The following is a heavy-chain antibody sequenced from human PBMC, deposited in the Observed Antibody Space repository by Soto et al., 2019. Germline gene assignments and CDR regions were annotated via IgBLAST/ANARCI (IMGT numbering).Heavy chain of an antibody. Sequence: PSETLSLTCVVSNYSISSGYYWGWIRQPPGKGLEWIGSIFRSGTTHYNPSLRSRVTISVDTSKNQFSLKLSSVTAADTAVYYCARARGYSNPKWFDPWGQGTMVNVS. CDR3: ARARGYSNPKWFDP. V-gene: IGHV4-38-2*01. D-gene: IGHD5-18*01. J-gene: IGHJ5*02. CDR1: NYSISSGYY. CDR2: IFRSGTT.